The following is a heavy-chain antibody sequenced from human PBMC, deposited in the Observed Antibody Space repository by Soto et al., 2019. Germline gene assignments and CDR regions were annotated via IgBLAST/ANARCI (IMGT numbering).Heavy chain of an antibody. D-gene: IGHD5-12*01. V-gene: IGHV3-30*18. CDR2: ISYDGIDK. Sequence: QVQLVESGGGVVQPGRSLRLSCAASGFTFSSFGMHWVRQAPGKGLKWVAVISYDGIDKNYADSVKGRFTISRENSKNMVYLQMNSLRAEDTAVYYCAKDLREMATIRPDYWGQGILVTVSS. J-gene: IGHJ4*02. CDR1: GFTFSSFG. CDR3: AKDLREMATIRPDY.